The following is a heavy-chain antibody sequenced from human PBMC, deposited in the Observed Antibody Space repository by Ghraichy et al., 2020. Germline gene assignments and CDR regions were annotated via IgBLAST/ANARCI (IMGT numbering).Heavy chain of an antibody. Sequence: GESLNISCVGSGFTLSDYSVNWVRQAPGKSLEWVSYITSSGRTRAYADSVKGRFTISRDNAQNSLSLQMNSLTAEDTAVYYCARGSTVVRFFYYDGMDVWRQGTTVTVSS. J-gene: IGHJ6*02. CDR1: GFTLSDYS. CDR2: ITSSGRTR. V-gene: IGHV3-48*01. D-gene: IGHD4-23*01. CDR3: ARGSTVVRFFYYDGMDV.